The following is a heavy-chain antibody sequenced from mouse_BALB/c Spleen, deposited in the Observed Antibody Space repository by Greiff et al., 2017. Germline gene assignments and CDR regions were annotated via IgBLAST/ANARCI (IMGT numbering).Heavy chain of an antibody. CDR1: GYTFTDYA. J-gene: IGHJ4*01. Sequence: VQVVESGAELVRPGVSVKISCKGSGYTFTDYAMHWVKQSHAKSLEWIGVISTYYGDASYNQKFKGKATMTVDKSSSTAYMELARLTSEDSAIYYCAREGVRNAMDYWGQGTSVTVSS. CDR3: AREGVRNAMDY. CDR2: ISTYYGDA. V-gene: IGHV1S137*01. D-gene: IGHD2-14*01.